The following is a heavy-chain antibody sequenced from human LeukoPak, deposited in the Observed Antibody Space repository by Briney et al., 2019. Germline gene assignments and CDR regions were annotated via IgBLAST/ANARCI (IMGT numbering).Heavy chain of an antibody. CDR3: ARTQYSTSPEGYYYYYMDV. CDR2: IYYSGRT. Sequence: PSETLSLTCTVSGGSISSTSYYWGWIRQPPGKGLEWIGSIYYSGRTSYNPSLRSRVTISVDTSKDQFSLKLSSVAAADTAVYYCARTQYSTSPEGYYYYYMDVWGKGTTLTVSS. D-gene: IGHD6-6*01. CDR1: GGSISSTSYY. J-gene: IGHJ6*03. V-gene: IGHV4-39*01.